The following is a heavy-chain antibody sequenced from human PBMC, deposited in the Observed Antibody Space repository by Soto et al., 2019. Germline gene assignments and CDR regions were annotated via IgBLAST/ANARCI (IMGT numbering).Heavy chain of an antibody. CDR2: INPNSGGT. CDR3: ARSPVLGYSYGCDY. D-gene: IGHD5-18*01. J-gene: IGHJ4*02. CDR1: GYTFTGYY. V-gene: IGHV1-2*02. Sequence: ASVKVSCKASGYTFTGYYMHCVRQAPGQGLEWMGWINPNSGGTNYAQKFQGRVTMTRDTSISTAYMELSRLRSDDTAVYYCARSPVLGYSYGCDYWGQGTLVTSPQ.